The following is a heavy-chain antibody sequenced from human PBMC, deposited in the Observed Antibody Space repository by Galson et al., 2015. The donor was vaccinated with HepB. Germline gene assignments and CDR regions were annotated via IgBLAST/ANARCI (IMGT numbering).Heavy chain of an antibody. CDR3: ARGYSDYGDYGRDAFDI. J-gene: IGHJ3*02. V-gene: IGHV1-69*13. D-gene: IGHD4-17*01. CDR2: IIPIFGTA. Sequence: SVKVSCKASGGTFSSYAISWVRQAPGQGLEWMGGIIPIFGTANYAQKFQGRVTITADESTSTAYMELSSLRSEDTAVYYCARGYSDYGDYGRDAFDIWGQGTMVTVSS. CDR1: GGTFSSYA.